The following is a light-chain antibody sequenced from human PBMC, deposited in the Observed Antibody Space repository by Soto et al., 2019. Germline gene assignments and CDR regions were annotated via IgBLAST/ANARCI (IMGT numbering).Light chain of an antibody. CDR3: QQYNNWPYT. J-gene: IGKJ2*01. CDR1: QSVRSY. Sequence: EIVMTQSPATLSVSPGDGATLSCRASQSVRSYLAWYQQKPGQSPRLLISGASTRATGFPARFSGSGSGTEFTLTISNLQSEDFAVYYCQQYNNWPYTFGQGTKLEIK. CDR2: GAS. V-gene: IGKV3-15*01.